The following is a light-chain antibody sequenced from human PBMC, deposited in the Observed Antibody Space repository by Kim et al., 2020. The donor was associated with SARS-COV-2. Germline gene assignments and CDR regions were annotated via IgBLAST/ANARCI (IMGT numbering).Light chain of an antibody. CDR3: MQALQTPLT. V-gene: IGKV2-28*01. Sequence: DIVMTQSPLSLPVTPGEPASISCRSSQSLLYHNGYNYLDWYVQKPGQSPQLLIYLGSARASGVPDRFSGSGSGTDFTLKISRVEAEDVGVYYCMQALQTPLTFGGGTKVDIK. CDR1: QSLLYHNGYNY. CDR2: LGS. J-gene: IGKJ4*01.